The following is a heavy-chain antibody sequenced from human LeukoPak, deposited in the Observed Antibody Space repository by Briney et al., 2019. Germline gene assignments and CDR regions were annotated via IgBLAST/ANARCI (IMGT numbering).Heavy chain of an antibody. CDR2: ISAYNGNT. Sequence: ALVKPSCKASGYTFTRSGISWVRQAAGHGLEWMGWISAYNGNTNYAPKLQGRVTMTTDTYTSTAYVELRGLRSDDPAVYYCARVGGIAARDYGAEGTVVTVP. J-gene: IGHJ4*02. CDR1: GYTFTRSG. D-gene: IGHD6-6*01. V-gene: IGHV1-18*01. CDR3: ARVGGIAARDY.